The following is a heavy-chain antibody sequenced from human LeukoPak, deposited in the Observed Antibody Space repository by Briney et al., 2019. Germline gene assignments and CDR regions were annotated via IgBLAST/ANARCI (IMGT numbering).Heavy chain of an antibody. CDR3: ARVPDYYDSNGQDY. CDR2: IIPIFGTA. CDR1: GGTFSSYA. V-gene: IGHV1-69*01. D-gene: IGHD3-22*01. J-gene: IGHJ4*02. Sequence: GASVKVSCKASGGTFSSYAISWVRQAPGQGLEWMGGIIPIFGTANYAQKFQGRVTITADESTSTAYMELSSLRSEDTAVYYCARVPDYYDSNGQDYWGQGTLVTVSS.